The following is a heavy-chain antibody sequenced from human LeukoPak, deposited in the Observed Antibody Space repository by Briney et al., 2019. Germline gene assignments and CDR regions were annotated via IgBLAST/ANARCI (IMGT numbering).Heavy chain of an antibody. D-gene: IGHD6-19*01. J-gene: IGHJ4*02. CDR1: GFTFSSYG. CDR2: INSDGSST. Sequence: GGSLRLSCAASGFTFSSYGMHWVRQAPGKGLVWVSRINSDGSSTSYADSVKGRLTISRDNARNSLYLQMNTLRVADTAVYYCARGRGWIYDSWGRGTLVTVSS. V-gene: IGHV3-74*01. CDR3: ARGRGWIYDS.